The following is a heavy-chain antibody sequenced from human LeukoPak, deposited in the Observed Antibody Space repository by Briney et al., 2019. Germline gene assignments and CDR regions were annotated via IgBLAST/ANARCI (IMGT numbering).Heavy chain of an antibody. CDR1: GGSFSGYY. CDR3: ARGLLVVRGVIITLSYYYYGMDV. CDR2: INHSGST. Sequence: SETLSLTCAVYGGSFSGYYWSWICQPPGKGLEWIGEINHSGSTNYNPSLKSRVTISVDTSKNQFSLKLSSVTAADTAVYYCARGLLVVRGVIITLSYYYYGMDVWGQGTTVTVSS. J-gene: IGHJ6*02. V-gene: IGHV4-34*01. D-gene: IGHD3-10*01.